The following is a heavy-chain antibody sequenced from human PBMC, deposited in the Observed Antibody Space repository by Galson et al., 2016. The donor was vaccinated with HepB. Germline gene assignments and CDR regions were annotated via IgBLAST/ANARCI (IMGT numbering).Heavy chain of an antibody. D-gene: IGHD4-17*01. Sequence: SLRLSCAASGFTFSSYWMHWVRQAPGKGLVWVSRINSDGSDTTYADSVKGRFTVSRDNAKNTLYLQMNTLRVEDTAVYYCARLQTRYGDPDALDIWGQGTMVAVSS. CDR2: INSDGSDT. CDR3: ARLQTRYGDPDALDI. J-gene: IGHJ3*02. V-gene: IGHV3-74*01. CDR1: GFTFSSYW.